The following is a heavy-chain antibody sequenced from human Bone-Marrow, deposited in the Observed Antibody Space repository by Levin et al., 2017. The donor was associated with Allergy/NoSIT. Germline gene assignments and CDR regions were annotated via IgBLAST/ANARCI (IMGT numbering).Heavy chain of an antibody. CDR2: IIPILGIA. Sequence: SVKVSCKASGGTFSSYTISWVRQAPGQGLEWMGRIIPILGIANYAQKFQGRVTITADKSTSTAYMELSSLRSEDTAVYYCARDLGYYYDSSGYYPFDYWGQGTLVTVSS. V-gene: IGHV1-69*04. J-gene: IGHJ4*02. CDR3: ARDLGYYYDSSGYYPFDY. D-gene: IGHD3-22*01. CDR1: GGTFSSYT.